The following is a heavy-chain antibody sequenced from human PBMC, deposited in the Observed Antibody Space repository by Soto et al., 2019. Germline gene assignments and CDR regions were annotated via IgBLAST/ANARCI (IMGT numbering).Heavy chain of an antibody. Sequence: PSETLSLTCTVSGGSISSSSYYWGWIRQPPGKGLEWIGSIYYSGSTYYNPSLKSRVTISVDTSKNQFSLKLSSVTAADTAVYYCARRNGSGSYYIPSYYYYGMDVWGQGTTVTVSS. CDR1: GGSISSSSYY. V-gene: IGHV4-39*01. CDR3: ARRNGSGSYYIPSYYYYGMDV. J-gene: IGHJ6*02. D-gene: IGHD3-10*01. CDR2: IYYSGST.